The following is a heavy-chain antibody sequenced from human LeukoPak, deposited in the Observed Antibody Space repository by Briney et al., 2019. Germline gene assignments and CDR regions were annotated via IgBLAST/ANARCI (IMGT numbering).Heavy chain of an antibody. Sequence: GGSLRLSCAASGFTFSSYSMNWVRQAPGKGLEWVSSISSSSSYIYYADSVKGRFTISRDNAKNSLYLQMNSLRAEDTAVYYCARAGEWREGFDYWGQGTLVTVSS. J-gene: IGHJ4*02. CDR2: ISSSSSYI. V-gene: IGHV3-21*01. CDR1: GFTFSSYS. D-gene: IGHD3-16*01. CDR3: ARAGEWREGFDY.